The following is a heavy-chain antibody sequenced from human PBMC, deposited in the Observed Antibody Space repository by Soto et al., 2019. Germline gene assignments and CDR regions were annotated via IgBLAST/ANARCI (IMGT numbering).Heavy chain of an antibody. V-gene: IGHV3-33*01. CDR1: GFTFSNYG. CDR3: ERHKGGDPYYFDY. Sequence: QVQLVESGGGVVQPGMSLRLSCAASGFTFSNYGMHWVRQAPGKGLEWVAVIWDDGSNKYYADSVKGRFTISRDNSKNTLYLQMNTLRAEDTAVYYCERHKGGDPYYFDYWGQGTLVTVSS. CDR2: IWDDGSNK. D-gene: IGHD4-17*01. J-gene: IGHJ4*02.